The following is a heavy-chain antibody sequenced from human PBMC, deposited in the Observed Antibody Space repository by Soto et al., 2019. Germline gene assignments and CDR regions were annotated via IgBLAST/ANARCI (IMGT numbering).Heavy chain of an antibody. J-gene: IGHJ1*01. CDR1: GYTFTSYG. CDR3: ARDSPVPIAAISPDYFQH. D-gene: IGHD2-2*02. Sequence: QVQLVQSGAEVKKPGASVKVSCKASGYTFTSYGISWVRQAPGQGLEWMGWISAYNGNTNYAQKLQGRVTMTTDTTTSTAYMELRSLRSDDTAVYYCARDSPVPIAAISPDYFQHWGQGTLVTVSS. CDR2: ISAYNGNT. V-gene: IGHV1-18*01.